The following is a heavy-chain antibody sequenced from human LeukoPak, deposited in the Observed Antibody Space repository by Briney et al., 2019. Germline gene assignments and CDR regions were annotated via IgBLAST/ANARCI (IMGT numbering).Heavy chain of an antibody. D-gene: IGHD3-16*01. V-gene: IGHV1-69*13. CDR2: IIPMSGVP. CDR1: GGTFSNYA. J-gene: IGHJ3*01. Sequence: SVKVSCKASGGTFSNYAINWVRQAPGQGLEWMGEIIPMSGVPNYAQKFQGRVTLTADESTSTAYMELSSLRSEDTAVYYCVRGRVMRGTYYVAGQDALDVWGQGIMVTVSS. CDR3: VRGRVMRGTYYVAGQDALDV.